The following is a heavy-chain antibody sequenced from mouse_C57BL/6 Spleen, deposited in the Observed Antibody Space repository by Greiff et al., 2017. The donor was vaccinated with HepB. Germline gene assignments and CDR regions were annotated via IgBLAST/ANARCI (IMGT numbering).Heavy chain of an antibody. Sequence: QVQLQQPGAELVMPGASVKLSCKASGYTFTSYWMHWVKQRPGQGLEWIGEIVPSDSTTNYNQKFKGKSTLTVDKSSSTAYMQLSSLTSEYSAVDYCARRRLDSYAMDYWGQGTTVTVSS. D-gene: IGHD2-2*01. J-gene: IGHJ4*01. V-gene: IGHV1-69*01. CDR2: IVPSDSTT. CDR3: ARRRLDSYAMDY. CDR1: GYTFTSYW.